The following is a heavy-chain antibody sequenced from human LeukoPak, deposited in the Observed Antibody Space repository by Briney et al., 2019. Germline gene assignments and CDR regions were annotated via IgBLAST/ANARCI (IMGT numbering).Heavy chain of an antibody. D-gene: IGHD5-12*01. CDR3: ARDSTWQLDY. CDR1: GFTFSTHW. V-gene: IGHV3-7*03. J-gene: IGHJ4*02. Sequence: GGSLRLSCTASGFTFSTHWMTWVRQPPGKGLEWVANIKEDGSVKYYVDSVKGRFTISRDNTKNALYLQMNSLRADDTAVYFCARDSTWQLDYWGQGTLITVSS. CDR2: IKEDGSVK.